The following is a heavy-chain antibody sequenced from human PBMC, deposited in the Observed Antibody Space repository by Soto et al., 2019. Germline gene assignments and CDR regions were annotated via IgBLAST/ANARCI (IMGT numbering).Heavy chain of an antibody. Sequence: AQLVESGGSLVKPGGSLRLSCAASGFSFGDYIMNWVRQAPGRGLEWVASISHSGSYIFDADSVKGRFTISRDNSRDSLYLQMNSLRVDDTAIYYCASPRDYCVTTSNCFIAFDIWGQGTRVTVSS. D-gene: IGHD4-17*01. CDR1: GFSFGDYI. CDR3: ASPRDYCVTTSNCFIAFDI. J-gene: IGHJ3*02. V-gene: IGHV3-21*01. CDR2: ISHSGSYI.